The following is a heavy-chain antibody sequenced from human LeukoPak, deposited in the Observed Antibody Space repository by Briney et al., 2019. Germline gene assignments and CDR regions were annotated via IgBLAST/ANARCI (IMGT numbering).Heavy chain of an antibody. V-gene: IGHV4-61*01. D-gene: IGHD3-3*01. CDR2: IYYSGST. J-gene: IGHJ5*02. CDR3: ASLGVPYYDFWSGYGNWFDP. CDR1: GGSVSSGSYY. Sequence: KPSETLSFTCTVSGGSVSSGSYYWSWIRQPPGKGLEWIGYIYYSGSTNYNPSLKSRVTTSVDTSKNQFSLKLSSVTAADTAVYYCASLGVPYYDFWSGYGNWFDPWGQGTLVTVSS.